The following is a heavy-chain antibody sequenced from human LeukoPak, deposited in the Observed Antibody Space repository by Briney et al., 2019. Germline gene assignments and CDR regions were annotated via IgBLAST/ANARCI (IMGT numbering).Heavy chain of an antibody. Sequence: GGSLRLSCAASGFTFSSYGMTWVRQAPGKGLEWVSAISDSGGRTFYADSVKGRFTISRDNSKNTLYLQMHSLRAEDTVVYYCAKDSYDNSIWGQGTLVTVSS. CDR1: GFTFSSYG. V-gene: IGHV3-23*01. D-gene: IGHD3-22*01. CDR2: ISDSGGRT. J-gene: IGHJ4*02. CDR3: AKDSYDNSI.